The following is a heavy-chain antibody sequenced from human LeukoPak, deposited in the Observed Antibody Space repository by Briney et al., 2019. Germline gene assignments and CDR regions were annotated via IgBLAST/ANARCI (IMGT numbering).Heavy chain of an antibody. J-gene: IGHJ3*02. Sequence: GGSLRLSCTVSGFTVSSNSMSWVRQAPGKGLEWVSFIYSDNTHYADSMKGRLTISRDNAKNSPYLQMNSLRAEDTAVYYCARDNGYSYGLDAFDIWGQGTMVTVSS. CDR1: GFTVSSNS. CDR3: ARDNGYSYGLDAFDI. D-gene: IGHD5-18*01. CDR2: IYSDNT. V-gene: IGHV3-53*01.